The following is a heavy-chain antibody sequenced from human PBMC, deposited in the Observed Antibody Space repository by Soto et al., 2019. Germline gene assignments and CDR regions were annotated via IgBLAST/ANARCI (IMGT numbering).Heavy chain of an antibody. CDR2: MNPNSGNT. D-gene: IGHD5-12*01. J-gene: IGHJ5*01. CDR1: GYTFSNFD. Sequence: QVPLVQSGAEVKEPGASVRVSCKASGYTFSNFDIHWVRQASGQGLEWMGWMNPNSGNTGYPQKFQGRVSMTRNTSISTAYMEVSSLRSEDTAVYYCARSPRRVEESAYAGGWCDSWGQGTLVTVSS. V-gene: IGHV1-8*01. CDR3: ARSPRRVEESAYAGGWCDS.